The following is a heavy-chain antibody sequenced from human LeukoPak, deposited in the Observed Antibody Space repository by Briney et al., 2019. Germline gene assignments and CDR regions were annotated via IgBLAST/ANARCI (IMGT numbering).Heavy chain of an antibody. CDR2: ITSRSSYT. CDR3: ARDPIASAASGGDS. J-gene: IGHJ4*02. V-gene: IGHV3-21*01. Sequence: GGSLRLSCAASGFTFSSDSMNWVRRAPGKGLEWVSSITSRSSYTYYADSMKGRITISRDNAKNSLYLQMNSLRAEDTAIYYCARDPIASAASGGDSWGQGTLVTVSS. CDR1: GFTFSSDS. D-gene: IGHD6-13*01.